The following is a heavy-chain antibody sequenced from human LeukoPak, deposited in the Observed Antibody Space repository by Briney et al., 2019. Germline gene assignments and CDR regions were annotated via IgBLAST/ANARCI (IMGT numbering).Heavy chain of an antibody. CDR2: IYYSGST. J-gene: IGHJ6*02. Sequence: PSETLSLTCNVSGGSTSSDYWTWIRQPPGKGLEWIGNIYYSGSTNYNPSLKSRVTISVDTSKNQFSLKLNSVTAADTAVYYCARDVQRWLDLQYYYHGMDVWGQGTTVTVS. V-gene: IGHV4-59*01. D-gene: IGHD6-19*01. CDR3: ARDVQRWLDLQYYYHGMDV. CDR1: GGSTSSDY.